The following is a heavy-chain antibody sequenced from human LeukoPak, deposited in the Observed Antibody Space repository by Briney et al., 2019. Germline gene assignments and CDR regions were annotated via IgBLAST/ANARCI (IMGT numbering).Heavy chain of an antibody. D-gene: IGHD4-23*01. CDR2: IYYSGST. V-gene: IGHV4-59*01. CDR1: GGSISSYY. Sequence: SETLSLTCTVSGGSISSYYWSWIRQPPGKGLEWIGYIYYSGSTNYNPSLKSRVTISVDTSKNKFSLKLNSVTAADTAVYYCARFRGPWGLTPDYYYGMDVWGQGTTVTVSS. CDR3: ARFRGPWGLTPDYYYGMDV. J-gene: IGHJ6*02.